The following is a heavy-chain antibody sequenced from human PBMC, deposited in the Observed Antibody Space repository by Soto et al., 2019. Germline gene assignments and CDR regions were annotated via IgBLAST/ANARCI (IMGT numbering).Heavy chain of an antibody. CDR3: ARESDTAMVFHYYYGMDV. J-gene: IGHJ6*02. V-gene: IGHV1-3*01. CDR2: INAGNGNT. D-gene: IGHD5-18*01. CDR1: GYTFTSYA. Sequence: ASVKVSCKASGYTFTSYAMHWVRQAPGQRLEWMGWINAGNGNTKYSQKFQGRVTITRDTSASTAYMELSSLRSEDTAVYYCARESDTAMVFHYYYGMDVWGQGTTVTVSS.